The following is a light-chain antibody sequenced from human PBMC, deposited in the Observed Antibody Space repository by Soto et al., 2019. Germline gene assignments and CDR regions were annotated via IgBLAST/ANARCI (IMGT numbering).Light chain of an antibody. CDR1: NIGSKS. J-gene: IGLJ2*01. Sequence: SYVLTQPPSVSVAPGQTARITCGGNNIGSKSVHWFQQRPGQAPVVVIYYDSDRPSGIPERFSGSNSGNTATLTISRVEAGDEADYYCQVWDSASDHVVFGGGTKVTVL. CDR3: QVWDSASDHVV. V-gene: IGLV3-21*04. CDR2: YDS.